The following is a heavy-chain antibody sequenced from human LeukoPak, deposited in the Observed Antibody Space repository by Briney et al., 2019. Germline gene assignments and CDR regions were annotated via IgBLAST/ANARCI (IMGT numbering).Heavy chain of an antibody. J-gene: IGHJ4*02. D-gene: IGHD6-19*01. CDR2: IYSDGRT. CDR1: GFTVINTY. CDR3: ASGGGYSSAWHSSDY. V-gene: IGHV3-53*01. Sequence: PGGSLILSCAASGFTVINTYMSWVRQAPGKGLEWVSIIYSDGRTYYADFVKGRFTISRDNSKNTMYLQMNSLRAEDTAVYYCASGGGYSSAWHSSDYWGQGTLVTVSS.